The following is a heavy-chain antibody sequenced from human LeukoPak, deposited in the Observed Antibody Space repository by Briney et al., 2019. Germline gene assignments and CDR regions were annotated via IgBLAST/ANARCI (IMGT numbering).Heavy chain of an antibody. V-gene: IGHV3-23*01. CDR2: ISGSGDST. D-gene: IGHD3-3*01. J-gene: IGHJ4*02. Sequence: GGSLRLSCAASGFTVSSNYMSWVRQAPGKGLEWVSAISGSGDSTYYADSVKGRFTISRDNSKNTLYLQMNSLRAEDTAVYYCAKDDGYDFWSGYFDCWGQGTLVTVSS. CDR1: GFTVSSNY. CDR3: AKDDGYDFWSGYFDC.